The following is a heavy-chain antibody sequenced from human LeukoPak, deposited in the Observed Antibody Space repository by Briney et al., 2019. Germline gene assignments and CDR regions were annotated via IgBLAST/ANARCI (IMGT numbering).Heavy chain of an antibody. CDR1: GFTFSSYW. J-gene: IGHJ4*02. CDR3: AAQRGGNPAN. D-gene: IGHD1-14*01. CDR2: ITNDGSST. Sequence: PGGSLRLSCAASGFTFSSYWMSWVRQARGKGLVRVSRITNDGSSTTYADSVKGRFTISRDNAKNMLYLQVNSLRAQDTAVYYCAAQRGGNPANWGQGTLVTVSS. V-gene: IGHV3-74*01.